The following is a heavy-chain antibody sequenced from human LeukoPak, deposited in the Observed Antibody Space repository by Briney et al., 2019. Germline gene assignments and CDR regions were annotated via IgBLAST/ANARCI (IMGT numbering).Heavy chain of an antibody. D-gene: IGHD4-17*01. CDR2: IGTAGET. Sequence: GGSLRLSCAASGFTFSRYDMHWVRQATGEGLEWVSGIGTAGETYSPGSVKGRFTISRENAKNSLYLQMNSLKAGDTAIYFCARDLKAGDGHWSFDLWGRGTLVTVSS. CDR3: ARDLKAGDGHWSFDL. J-gene: IGHJ2*01. CDR1: GFTFSRYD. V-gene: IGHV3-13*01.